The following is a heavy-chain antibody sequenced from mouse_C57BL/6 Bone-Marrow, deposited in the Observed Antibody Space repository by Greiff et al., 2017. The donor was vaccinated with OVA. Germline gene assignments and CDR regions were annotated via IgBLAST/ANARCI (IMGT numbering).Heavy chain of an antibody. Sequence: QVHVKQSGAELARPGASVKLSCKASGYTFTSYGISWVKQRTGQGLEWIGEIYPRSGNTYYNEKFKGKATLTADKSSSTAYMELRSLTSEDSAVYFCARSHYYYGSSLDYWGQGTTLTVSS. CDR1: GYTFTSYG. D-gene: IGHD1-1*01. J-gene: IGHJ2*01. V-gene: IGHV1-81*01. CDR2: IYPRSGNT. CDR3: ARSHYYYGSSLDY.